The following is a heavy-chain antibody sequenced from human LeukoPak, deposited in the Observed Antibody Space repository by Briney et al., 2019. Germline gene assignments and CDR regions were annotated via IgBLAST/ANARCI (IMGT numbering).Heavy chain of an antibody. CDR2: ISYDGTYN. CDR3: ARRRIGVLRGVTGPPDY. Sequence: AGSLRLSCAAAGFTFSRCAMYWVRQAPGKGLEWVAIISYDGTYNYYEDSVKGRFTISRDNSHSTLHLQMNSLRAEDTAVYYCARRRIGVLRGVTGPPDYWGQGTLVTVSS. V-gene: IGHV3-30*04. CDR1: GFTFSRCA. D-gene: IGHD3-10*01. J-gene: IGHJ4*02.